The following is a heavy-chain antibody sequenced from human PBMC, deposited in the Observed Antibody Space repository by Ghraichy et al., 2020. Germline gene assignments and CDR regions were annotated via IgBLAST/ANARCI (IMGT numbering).Heavy chain of an antibody. CDR1: GYTFTGYY. D-gene: IGHD3-3*01. Sequence: ASVKVSCKASGYTFTGYYMHWVRQAPGQGLEWMGWINPNSGGTNYAQKFQGRVTMTRDTSISTAYMELSRLRSDDTAVYYCARAIYDFWSGYYLGYWGQGTLVTVSS. V-gene: IGHV1-2*02. CDR2: INPNSGGT. CDR3: ARAIYDFWSGYYLGY. J-gene: IGHJ4*02.